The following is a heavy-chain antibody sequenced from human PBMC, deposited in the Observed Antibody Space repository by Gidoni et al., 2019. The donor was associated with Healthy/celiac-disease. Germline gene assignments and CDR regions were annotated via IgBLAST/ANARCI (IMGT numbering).Heavy chain of an antibody. CDR3: ARRGVGCSGGSCMDAFDI. CDR1: GYSFTSYW. V-gene: IGHV5-51*01. Sequence: EVQLVQSGAEVKKPGESLKISCKGSGYSFTSYWIGWVRQMPGKGLEWMGIIYPCDSDTRYSPYFQGQVTISADKSISTAYLQWSSLKASDTAMYYCARRGVGCSGGSCMDAFDIWGQGTMVTVSS. J-gene: IGHJ3*02. D-gene: IGHD2-15*01. CDR2: IYPCDSDT.